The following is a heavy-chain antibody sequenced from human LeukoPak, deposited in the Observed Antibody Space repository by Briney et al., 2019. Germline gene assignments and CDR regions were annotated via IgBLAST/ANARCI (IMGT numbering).Heavy chain of an antibody. J-gene: IGHJ4*02. CDR3: AREIYYGSGIDY. D-gene: IGHD3-10*01. V-gene: IGHV4-34*01. CDR2: INHSGST. CDR1: GGSFSGYY. Sequence: SETLSLTCAVYGGSFSGYYWSWIRQPPGKGLEWIGEINHSGSTNYNPSLKSRVTISVDTSKNQFSLKLSSVTAADTAVYYCAREIYYGSGIDYWGQGTLVTVSS.